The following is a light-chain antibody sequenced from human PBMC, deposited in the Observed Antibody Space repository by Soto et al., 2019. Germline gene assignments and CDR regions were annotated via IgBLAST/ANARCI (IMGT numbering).Light chain of an antibody. CDR2: YDN. CDR3: PAWDDSLNAYV. V-gene: IGLV1-36*01. CDR1: SSNIRTNA. J-gene: IGLJ1*01. Sequence: HSVLTQPPSVSESPGQRIAISCSGSSSNIRTNAVTWYQHLPGKAPKVLIHYDNLLPSGVSDRFSGSRSGTSASLAISRVQSVDEADYYCPAWDDSLNAYVFGTGTKGT.